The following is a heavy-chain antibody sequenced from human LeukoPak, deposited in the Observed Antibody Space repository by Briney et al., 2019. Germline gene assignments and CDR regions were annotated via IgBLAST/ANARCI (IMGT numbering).Heavy chain of an antibody. CDR3: ARDGGYCSSTSCWTFDY. J-gene: IGHJ4*02. D-gene: IGHD2-2*01. V-gene: IGHV1-2*02. CDR2: INPNSGGT. Sequence: GASVKVSCKASGYTFTGYYMHWVRQAPGQGLEWMGWINPNSGGTNYAQKFQGRVIMTRDTSISTAYMELSRLRSDDTAVYYCARDGGYCSSTSCWTFDYWGQGTLVTVSP. CDR1: GYTFTGYY.